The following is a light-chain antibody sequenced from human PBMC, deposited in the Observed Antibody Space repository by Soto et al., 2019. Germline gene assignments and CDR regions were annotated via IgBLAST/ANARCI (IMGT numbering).Light chain of an antibody. V-gene: IGKV1-39*01. CDR1: QNINNY. CDR2: DES. Sequence: DIQMTQSPSSLSSSVVDIVTITCHASQNINNYLNWYKQKQGRAPKILIYDESNLEAGVHSRFRGSGSGKDFTITIRSMQNEDFENYYCKKSYSTPSTFGGGNTV. CDR3: KKSYSTPST. J-gene: IGKJ4*01.